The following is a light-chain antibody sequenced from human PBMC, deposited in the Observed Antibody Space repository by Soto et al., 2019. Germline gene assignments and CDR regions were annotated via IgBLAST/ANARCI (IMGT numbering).Light chain of an antibody. CDR1: QSVSTN. V-gene: IGKV3-15*01. CDR3: QQYNNWPQT. CDR2: GAS. Sequence: EIVMTQSPATLSVSPGERATLSCRASQSVSTNLVWYQQKPGQXHRXXIYGASTRATGVPGRFSGSGFGTDFTLTINSLQSEDAAVYYCQQYNNWPQTFGQGTKVDIK. J-gene: IGKJ1*01.